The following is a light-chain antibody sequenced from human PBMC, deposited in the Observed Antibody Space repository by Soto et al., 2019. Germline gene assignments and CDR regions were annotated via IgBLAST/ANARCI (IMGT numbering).Light chain of an antibody. CDR2: EVS. CDR1: QSLLHSDGKTY. V-gene: IGKV2D-29*01. CDR3: MQSVQLHWT. Sequence: DVVMTQTRLSLSVTPGQPASISCKSSQSLLHSDGKTYFYWYLQKPGQPPQLLIYEVSNRFSGVSDKYSGSGSGTSFTLKISRVVAEDVGFHHCMQSVQLHWTFGQGTKVRIQ. J-gene: IGKJ1*01.